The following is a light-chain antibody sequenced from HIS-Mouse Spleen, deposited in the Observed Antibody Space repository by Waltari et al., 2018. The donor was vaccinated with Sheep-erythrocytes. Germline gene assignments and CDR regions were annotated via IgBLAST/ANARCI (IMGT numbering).Light chain of an antibody. J-gene: IGLJ3*02. V-gene: IGLV2-11*01. CDR3: CSYAGSYTFWV. CDR1: SRDVGGYHY. Sequence: QSALTQPRSVSGSPGQSVTIPCTGTSRDVGGYHYVSWYQQHPGKAPKLMIYDVSKRPSGVPDRFSGSKSGNTASLTISGLQAEDEADYYCCSYAGSYTFWVFGGGTKLTVL. CDR2: DVS.